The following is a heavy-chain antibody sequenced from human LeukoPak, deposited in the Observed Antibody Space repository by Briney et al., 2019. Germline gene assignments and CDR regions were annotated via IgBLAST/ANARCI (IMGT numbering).Heavy chain of an antibody. CDR2: IYHSGST. D-gene: IGHD6-6*01. Sequence: SETLSLTCTVSGYSISSGYYWGWIRQPPGKGLEWIGSIYHSGSTYYDPSLKSRVTISVDTSKNQFSLKLNSLTAADTAVYYCARGWAGATVFTRISARPHFDYWGQGTLVTVSS. CDR1: GYSISSGYY. CDR3: ARGWAGATVFTRISARPHFDY. V-gene: IGHV4-38-2*02. J-gene: IGHJ4*02.